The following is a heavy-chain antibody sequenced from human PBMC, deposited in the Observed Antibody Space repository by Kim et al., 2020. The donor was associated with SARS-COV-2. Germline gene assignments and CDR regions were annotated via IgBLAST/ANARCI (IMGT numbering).Heavy chain of an antibody. V-gene: IGHV3-7*01. J-gene: IGHJ4*02. Sequence: VDSVKGRFTISRDNAKNSLYLQMNSLRAEDTAVYYCARDAYSSGWLHFDYWGQGTLVTVSS. CDR3: ARDAYSSGWLHFDY. D-gene: IGHD6-19*01.